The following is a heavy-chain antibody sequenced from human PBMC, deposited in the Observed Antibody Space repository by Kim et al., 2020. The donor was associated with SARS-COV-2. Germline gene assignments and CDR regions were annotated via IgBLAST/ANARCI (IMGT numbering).Heavy chain of an antibody. CDR1: GGSISSYY. Sequence: SETLSLTCTVSGGSISSYYWSWIRQPPGKGLEWIGYIYYSGSTNYNPSLKSRVTISVDTSKNQFSLKLSSVTAADTAVYYCARDAPACGAYYYYYGMDVWGQGTTVTVSS. D-gene: IGHD1-26*01. V-gene: IGHV4-59*01. J-gene: IGHJ6*02. CDR3: ARDAPACGAYYYYYGMDV. CDR2: IYYSGST.